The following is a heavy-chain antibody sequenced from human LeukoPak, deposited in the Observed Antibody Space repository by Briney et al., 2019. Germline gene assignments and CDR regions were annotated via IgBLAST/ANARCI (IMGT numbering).Heavy chain of an antibody. CDR1: GFTFNSYG. Sequence: GGSLRLSCAASGFTFNSYGMHWVRQAPGKGLEWAAVIWYDGSNKYYADSVKGRFTISRDNSKNTLYLQMNSLRAEDTAVYYCARPNEYSSGWFFDYWGQGTLVTVSS. J-gene: IGHJ4*02. V-gene: IGHV3-33*01. D-gene: IGHD6-19*01. CDR2: IWYDGSNK. CDR3: ARPNEYSSGWFFDY.